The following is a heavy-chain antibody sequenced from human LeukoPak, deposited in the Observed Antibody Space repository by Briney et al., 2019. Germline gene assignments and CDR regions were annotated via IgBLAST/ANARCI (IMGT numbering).Heavy chain of an antibody. CDR3: ARRTMIVVVITTLADWFDP. CDR2: INHSGST. CDR1: GGSFSGYY. Sequence: SETLSLTCAVYGGSFSGYYWSWIRQPPGKGLEWIGEINHSGSTNYNPSLKSRVTISVDTSKNQFSLKLSSVTAADTAVYYCARRTMIVVVITTLADWFDPWGQGTLVTVSS. V-gene: IGHV4-34*01. J-gene: IGHJ5*02. D-gene: IGHD3-22*01.